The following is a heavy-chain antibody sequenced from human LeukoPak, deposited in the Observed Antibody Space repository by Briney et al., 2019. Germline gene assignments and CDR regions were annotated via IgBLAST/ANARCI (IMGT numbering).Heavy chain of an antibody. J-gene: IGHJ4*02. CDR2: INYSGST. CDR3: ARDLGAYGYGGPFDY. V-gene: IGHV4-39*07. CDR1: SGSISISSYK. D-gene: IGHD5-12*01. Sequence: SETLSLTCTVSSGSISISSYKWAWIRQTPGKGLEWIGTINYSGSTYSKSSLKSRVTISVDTSKNQISLQMNSVTAADTAVYYCARDLGAYGYGGPFDYWGQGTLVSVSS.